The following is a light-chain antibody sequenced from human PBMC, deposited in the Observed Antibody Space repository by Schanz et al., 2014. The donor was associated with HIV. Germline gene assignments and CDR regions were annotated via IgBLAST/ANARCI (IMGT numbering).Light chain of an antibody. J-gene: IGKJ1*01. CDR1: QNVGSS. V-gene: IGKV3-20*01. CDR2: GAS. CDR3: QQYGGSVPWT. Sequence: EIVLTQSPDTLSLSPGERATLSCRASQNVGSSVAWYQQKPGQPPRLLIYGASSGATGIPARFSGSGSGTEFTLTISTLEPEDSAVYYCQQYGGSVPWTFGQGTKVEIK.